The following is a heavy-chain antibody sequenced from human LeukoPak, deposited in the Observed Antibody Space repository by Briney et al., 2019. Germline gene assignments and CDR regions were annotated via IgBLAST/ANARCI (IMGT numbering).Heavy chain of an antibody. V-gene: IGHV4-4*02. J-gene: IGHJ6*03. D-gene: IGHD2-8*01. CDR1: GGAISSSTNW. CDR3: ATNGYYCMDV. Sequence: SETLSLTCAVSGGAISSSTNWWSWVRQPPGKGLEWIGEIYHSGGTNYNPSLKSRITISVDKSQNQFSLKVNSLTAADTAVYYCATNGYYCMDVWGKGTTVTVSS. CDR2: IYHSGGT.